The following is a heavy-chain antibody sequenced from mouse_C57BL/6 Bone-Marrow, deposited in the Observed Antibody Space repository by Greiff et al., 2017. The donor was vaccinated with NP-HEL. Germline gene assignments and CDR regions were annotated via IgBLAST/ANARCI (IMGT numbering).Heavy chain of an antibody. CDR1: GYSITSGYY. CDR3: ARGEITTVEFAY. Sequence: EVQLQESGPGLVKPSQSLSLTCSVTGYSITSGYYWNWIRQFPGNKLEWMGYISYDGSNNYNPSLKNRISITRDTSKNQFFLKLNSVTTEDTATYYCARGEITTVEFAYWGQGTLVTVSA. CDR2: ISYDGSN. V-gene: IGHV3-6*01. D-gene: IGHD1-1*01. J-gene: IGHJ3*01.